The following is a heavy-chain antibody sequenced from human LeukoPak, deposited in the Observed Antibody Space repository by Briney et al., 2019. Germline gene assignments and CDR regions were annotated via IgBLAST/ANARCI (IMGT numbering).Heavy chain of an antibody. Sequence: GASVKVSCKASGYTFTSYDINWVRQATGQGLEWMGWMNPNSGNTGYAQKFQGRVTITRNTSISTAYMELSSLRSEDTAVYYCARGLKPGGGARSRYYYYCMDVWGKGTT. CDR1: GYTFTSYD. J-gene: IGHJ6*03. V-gene: IGHV1-8*03. CDR2: MNPNSGNT. D-gene: IGHD4-23*01. CDR3: ARGLKPGGGARSRYYYYCMDV.